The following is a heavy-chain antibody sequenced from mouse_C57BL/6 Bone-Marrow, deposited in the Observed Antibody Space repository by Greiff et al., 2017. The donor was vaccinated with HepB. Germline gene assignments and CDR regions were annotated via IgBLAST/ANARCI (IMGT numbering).Heavy chain of an antibody. D-gene: IGHD1-1*01. V-gene: IGHV5-6*02. Sequence: EVKLVESGGDLVKPGGSLKLSCAASGFTFSSYGMSWVRQTPDKRLEWVATISSGGSYTYYPDSVKGRFTISRDNAKNTLYLQMSSLKSEDTAMYYCARHSYYYGSSSWFAYWGQGTLVTVSA. J-gene: IGHJ3*01. CDR3: ARHSYYYGSSSWFAY. CDR2: ISSGGSYT. CDR1: GFTFSSYG.